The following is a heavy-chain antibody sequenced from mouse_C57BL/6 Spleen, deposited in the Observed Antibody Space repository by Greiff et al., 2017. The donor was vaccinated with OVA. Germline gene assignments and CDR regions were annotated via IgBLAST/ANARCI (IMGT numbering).Heavy chain of an antibody. V-gene: IGHV14-1*01. J-gene: IGHJ3*01. CDR1: GFNIKDYY. D-gene: IGHD2-4*01. Sequence: VQLQQSGAELVRPGASVKLSCTASGFNIKDYYMHWVKQRPEQGLEWIGRIDPEDGDTEYAPKFQGKATMTSAPSSNAAYLQLSSRTSEDTAVDSCTTDYEYPWFAYWGQGTLVTVSA. CDR2: IDPEDGDT. CDR3: TTDYEYPWFAY.